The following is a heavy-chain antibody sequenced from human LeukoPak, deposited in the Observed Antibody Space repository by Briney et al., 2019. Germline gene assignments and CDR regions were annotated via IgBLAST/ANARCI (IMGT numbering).Heavy chain of an antibody. D-gene: IGHD3-22*01. J-gene: IGHJ3*02. CDR3: AKTIVVVILPNAAFDI. Sequence: QPGGSLRLSCAASGFTFSSYAMSWVRQAPGKGLEWVSAISGSGGSTYYADSVKGRFTISRDNSKNTLYLQMNSLRAEDTAVYYCAKTIVVVILPNAAFDIWGQGTMVAVSS. CDR1: GFTFSSYA. V-gene: IGHV3-23*01. CDR2: ISGSGGST.